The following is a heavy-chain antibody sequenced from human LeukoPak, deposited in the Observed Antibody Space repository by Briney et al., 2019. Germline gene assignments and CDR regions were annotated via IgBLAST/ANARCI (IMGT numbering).Heavy chain of an antibody. CDR3: VKDNPVCES. V-gene: IGHV3-30*02. J-gene: IGHJ5*02. D-gene: IGHD2-21*01. Sequence: GGSLRLSCVVSGFIFKNNGMHWVRQAPGKGLEWVAFIRFDESDKFYADSVKGRFTISRDISKNTLFLEMNGLRVDDTALYYCVKDNPVCESWGQGTLVTVSS. CDR2: IRFDESDK. CDR1: GFIFKNNG.